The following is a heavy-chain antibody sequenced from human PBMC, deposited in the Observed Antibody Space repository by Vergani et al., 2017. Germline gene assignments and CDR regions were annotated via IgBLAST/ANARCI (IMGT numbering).Heavy chain of an antibody. V-gene: IGHV1-69*12. CDR1: GGTFSSYA. Sequence: QVQLVQSGAEVKKPGSSVKVSCKASGGTFSSYAISWVRQAPGQGLEWMGGIIPIFGTANYAQKFQGRVTITADESTSTAYMELSSLRSEDTAVYYCAGDYRPHDFWSGYSQFDYYYYMDVWGKGTTVTVSS. CDR3: AGDYRPHDFWSGYSQFDYYYYMDV. CDR2: IIPIFGTA. D-gene: IGHD3-3*01. J-gene: IGHJ6*03.